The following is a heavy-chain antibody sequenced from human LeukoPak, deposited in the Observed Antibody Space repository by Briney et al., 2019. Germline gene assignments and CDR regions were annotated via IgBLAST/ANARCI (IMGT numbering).Heavy chain of an antibody. CDR1: GFTFSSYG. J-gene: IGHJ4*02. CDR2: IWYDGSNK. D-gene: IGHD5-18*01. CDR3: ARDQIGSGSFDY. Sequence: GGSLRLSCAASGFTFSSYGMHWVRQAQGKGLEWVAVIWYDGSNKYYADSVKGRFTISRDNSKNTPYLQMNSLRAEDTAVYYCARDQIGSGSFDYWGQGTLVTVSS. V-gene: IGHV3-33*01.